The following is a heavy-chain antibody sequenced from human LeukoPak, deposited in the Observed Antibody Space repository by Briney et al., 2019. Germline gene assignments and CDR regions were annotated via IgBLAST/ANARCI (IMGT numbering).Heavy chain of an antibody. J-gene: IGHJ4*02. Sequence: GGSLGLSCAASGFTLTRNHMNWVRQVPGKGLEWVSIIYSSDATYYADSVKGRFTVSRDKAKNTLYLQMNSLRAEDTAVYFCVKGPRYNILTGYKIAEKNFDYWGQGTLVTVSS. V-gene: IGHV3-66*01. CDR3: VKGPRYNILTGYKIAEKNFDY. CDR1: GFTLTRNH. D-gene: IGHD3-9*01. CDR2: IYSSDAT.